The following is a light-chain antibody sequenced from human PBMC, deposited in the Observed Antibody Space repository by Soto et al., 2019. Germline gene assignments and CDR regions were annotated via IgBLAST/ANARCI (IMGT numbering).Light chain of an antibody. CDR2: LNSDGSH. CDR3: KTWGTGIRV. J-gene: IGLJ2*01. Sequence: QSVLTQSPSASASLGASVKLTCTLSSGHSSYAIAWHQQQPAKGPRYLMKLNSDGSHSKGDGIPDRFSGSSSGAERYLTISSLQSEDEADYYCKTWGTGIRVFGGGTKLTVL. CDR1: SGHSSYA. V-gene: IGLV4-69*01.